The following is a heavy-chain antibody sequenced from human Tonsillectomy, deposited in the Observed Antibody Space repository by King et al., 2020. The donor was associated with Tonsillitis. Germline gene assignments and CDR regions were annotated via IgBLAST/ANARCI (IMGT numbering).Heavy chain of an antibody. V-gene: IGHV4-34*01. J-gene: IGHJ6*02. CDR3: ARGEDRHSSYGMDV. CDR2: INDSGST. Sequence: VQLQQWGAGLLKPSETLSLTCAVYGGSFSGYYWSWIRQPPGKRLEWIGDINDSGSTNCNPSLKSRVTISVDTSKNQFSLKLSSVTAADTAVYYCARGEDRHSSYGMDVWGQGTTVTVSS. CDR1: GGSFSGYY.